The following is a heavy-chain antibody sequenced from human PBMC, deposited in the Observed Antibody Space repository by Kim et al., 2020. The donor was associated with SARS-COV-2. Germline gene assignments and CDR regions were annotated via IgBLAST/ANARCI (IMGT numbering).Heavy chain of an antibody. CDR3: AKSPGTSCYLPYDS. D-gene: IGHD2-2*01. Sequence: GGSLRLSCAASGFSFSSYAMSWVRQAPGKGLEWVSVVSDTGGSTYYAASVKGRFTISRDNFKHTLYLQMNSLRAEDTAVYYCAKSPGTSCYLPYDSWGQG. CDR1: GFSFSSYA. V-gene: IGHV3-23*01. CDR2: VSDTGGST. J-gene: IGHJ4*02.